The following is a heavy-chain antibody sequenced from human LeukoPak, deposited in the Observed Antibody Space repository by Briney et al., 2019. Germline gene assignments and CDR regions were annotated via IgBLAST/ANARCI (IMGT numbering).Heavy chain of an antibody. Sequence: GESLKISCKGSGYSVSSYWINWVRQMPGKGLEWMGRIDPSDSYTNYNPSFQGHVSISADNSISTAYLQWSSLKASDTAIYYCARHTISDYWGQGTQVTVS. J-gene: IGHJ4*02. V-gene: IGHV5-10-1*01. CDR1: GYSVSSYW. D-gene: IGHD3-10*01. CDR3: ARHTISDY. CDR2: IDPSDSYT.